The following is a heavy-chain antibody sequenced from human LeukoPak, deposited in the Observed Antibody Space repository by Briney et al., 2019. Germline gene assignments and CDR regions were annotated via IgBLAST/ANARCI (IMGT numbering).Heavy chain of an antibody. V-gene: IGHV1-24*01. CDR2: FDPEDGET. D-gene: IGHD5-24*01. Sequence: ASVKVSCTASGYTLTELSMNWVRQAPGKGLEWMGGFDPEDGETIYAQKFQGRVTMTEDTSTDTAYMELSSLRSEDTAVYYCAIRRVEMATISFDYWGQGTLVTVCS. J-gene: IGHJ4*02. CDR1: GYTLTELS. CDR3: AIRRVEMATISFDY.